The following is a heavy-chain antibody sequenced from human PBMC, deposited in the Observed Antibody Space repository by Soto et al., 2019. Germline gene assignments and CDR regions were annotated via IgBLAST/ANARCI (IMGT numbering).Heavy chain of an antibody. D-gene: IGHD3-3*02. CDR2: INHSGST. V-gene: IGHV4-34*01. CDR1: GGSFSGYY. J-gene: IGHJ2*01. Sequence: QVQLQQWGAGLLKPSETLSLTCAVYGGSFSGYYWSWIRQPPGKGLEWIGEINHSGSTNYNPSLKVRVTISVDTSKNQFSLKLSSVTAADTAVYYCARGRKVAGILGWYFDLWGRGTLVTVSS. CDR3: ARGRKVAGILGWYFDL.